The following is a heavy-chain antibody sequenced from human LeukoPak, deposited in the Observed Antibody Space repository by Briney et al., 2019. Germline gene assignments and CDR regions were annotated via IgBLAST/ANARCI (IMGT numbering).Heavy chain of an antibody. CDR2: ISGSGGST. CDR1: GFTFSSYA. Sequence: GGSLRLSCAASGFTFSSYAMSWVRQAPGKGLEWVSAISGSGGSTYYADSVKGRFTISRDNSKNTLYLQMNSLRSEDTAVYYCARGIYYGSGRGPMDVWGQGTTVTVSS. V-gene: IGHV3-23*01. CDR3: ARGIYYGSGRGPMDV. J-gene: IGHJ6*02. D-gene: IGHD3-10*01.